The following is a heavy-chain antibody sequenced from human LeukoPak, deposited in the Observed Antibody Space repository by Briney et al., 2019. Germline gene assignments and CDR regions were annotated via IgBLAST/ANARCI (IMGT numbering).Heavy chain of an antibody. CDR1: GYTFTSYD. CDR3: ARVGYDFRSGHDP. D-gene: IGHD3-3*01. CDR2: MNPNSGNT. Sequence: ASVTVSCKASGYTFTSYDINWVRQATGQGLEWMGWMNPNSGNTGYAQKLQGRVTMTTDTSTSTAYMELRSLRSDDTAVYYCARVGYDFRSGHDPWGQGTLVTVSS. V-gene: IGHV1-8*01. J-gene: IGHJ5*02.